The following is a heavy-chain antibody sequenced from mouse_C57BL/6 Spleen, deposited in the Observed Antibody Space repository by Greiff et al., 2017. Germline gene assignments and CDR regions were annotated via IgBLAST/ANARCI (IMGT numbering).Heavy chain of an antibody. V-gene: IGHV5-17*01. J-gene: IGHJ4*01. Sequence: EVKLVESGGGLVKPGGSLKLSCAASGFTFSGYAMHWVRQAPEKGLEWVAYISSGSSTIYYADKVKGRFTISRDNAKNNLFLQMTSLRSEDTAMYYCARQGGGYYDMDYWGQGTSLTVSS. CDR3: ARQGGGYYDMDY. CDR2: ISSGSSTI. CDR1: GFTFSGYA.